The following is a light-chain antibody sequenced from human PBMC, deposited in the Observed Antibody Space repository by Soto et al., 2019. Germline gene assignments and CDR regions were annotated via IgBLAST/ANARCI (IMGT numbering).Light chain of an antibody. V-gene: IGLV2-23*01. CDR2: EGS. CDR1: NSDVGTYNL. J-gene: IGLJ7*01. CDR3: CSYAGSSSSV. Sequence: QSALTQPASVSGSPGQSITISCTGTNSDVGTYNLVSWYQQHPGKAPKLLIYEGSERPSGVSYRFSGSRSGITASLTISGLQAEDEGDYYCCSYAGSSSSVFGGGTQLTVL.